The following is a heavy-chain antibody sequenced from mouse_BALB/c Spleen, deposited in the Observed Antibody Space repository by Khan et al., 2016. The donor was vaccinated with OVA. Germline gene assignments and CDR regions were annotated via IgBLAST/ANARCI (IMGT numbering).Heavy chain of an antibody. V-gene: IGHV3-2*02. J-gene: IGHJ3*01. CDR2: INYSGNT. CDR3: ARKDYYDYDPFPY. CDR1: GYSITSEYA. Sequence: EVQLQESGPGLVKPSQSLSLTCTVTGYSITSEYAWNWIRQFPGNKLEWMGYINYSGNTRFNPSLKSRTSIPRDTSKNQFFLQLNSVTTEDTATYYGARKDYYDYDPFPYWGQGTLVTVSA. D-gene: IGHD2-4*01.